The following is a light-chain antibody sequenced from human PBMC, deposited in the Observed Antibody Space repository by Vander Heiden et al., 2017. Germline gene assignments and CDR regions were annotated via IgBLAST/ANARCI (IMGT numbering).Light chain of an antibody. V-gene: IGLV2-11*01. CDR2: DVS. CDR3: SSYAGSVWV. CDR1: SSYVGGYNL. Sequence: QSALTQPRSVSGSPGKSVTTSCPGTSSYVGGYNLVSWYQQHPGEAPRLMVYDVSKRPSGVPARFSGSKSGNTASLTISGLQADDEADYYCSSYAGSVWVFGGGTRLTVL. J-gene: IGLJ3*02.